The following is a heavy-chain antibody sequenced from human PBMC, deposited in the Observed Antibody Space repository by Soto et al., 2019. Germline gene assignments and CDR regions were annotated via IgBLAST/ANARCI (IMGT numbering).Heavy chain of an antibody. Sequence: GASVKVSCKASGYTFTRSYMHWVRQAPGQGLEWMGWINPNSGGTNYAQKFQGWVTMTRDTSISTAYMELSRLRSDDTAVYYCARSLGAAAGDWFDPWGQGNLVTVSS. V-gene: IGHV1-2*04. D-gene: IGHD6-13*01. CDR3: ARSLGAAAGDWFDP. CDR2: INPNSGGT. CDR1: GYTFTRSY. J-gene: IGHJ5*02.